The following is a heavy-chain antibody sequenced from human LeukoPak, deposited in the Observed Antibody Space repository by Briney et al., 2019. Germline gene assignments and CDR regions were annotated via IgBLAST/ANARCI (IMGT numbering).Heavy chain of an antibody. CDR1: GGTFSSYA. CDR2: IIPIFGAA. Sequence: GASVKVSCKASGGTFSSYAISWVRQAPGQGLEWMGGIIPIFGAANCAQKFQGRVTITADESTSTAYMELSSLRSEDTAVYYCARAPADYGGNPGGKWFDPWGQGTLVTVSS. CDR3: ARAPADYGGNPGGKWFDP. D-gene: IGHD4-23*01. J-gene: IGHJ5*02. V-gene: IGHV1-69*13.